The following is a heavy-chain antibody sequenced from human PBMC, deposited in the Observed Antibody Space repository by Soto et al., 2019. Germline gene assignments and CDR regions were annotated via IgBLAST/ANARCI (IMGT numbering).Heavy chain of an antibody. V-gene: IGHV3-30-3*01. D-gene: IGHD3-10*01. J-gene: IGHJ4*02. Sequence: GGSLRLSCAASGFTFSSYAMHWVRQAPGKGLEWVAVISYDGSNKYYADSVRGRFTISRGNSKNTLYLQMNSLRAEDTAVYYCARVITMVRGARDPFDYWGQGTLVTVSS. CDR3: ARVITMVRGARDPFDY. CDR1: GFTFSSYA. CDR2: ISYDGSNK.